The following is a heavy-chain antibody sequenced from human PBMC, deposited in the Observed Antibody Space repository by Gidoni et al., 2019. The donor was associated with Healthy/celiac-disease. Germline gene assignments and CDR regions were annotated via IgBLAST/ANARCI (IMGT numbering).Heavy chain of an antibody. CDR2: IIWDSGSI. CDR3: AKGAEGWVGSSRGLAESYYFDY. V-gene: IGHV3-9*01. D-gene: IGHD2-15*01. CDR1: GPPFADYA. J-gene: IGHJ4*02. Sequence: EVQLAESGGGLVLLGRSLRLPCAASGPPFADYAMHWVRQAPGKGLEWVSGIIWDSGSIGYADSVKGRFTISGDNARNSLYLQINSLGAEDTALYYCAKGAEGWVGSSRGLAESYYFDYWGQGTLITVSS.